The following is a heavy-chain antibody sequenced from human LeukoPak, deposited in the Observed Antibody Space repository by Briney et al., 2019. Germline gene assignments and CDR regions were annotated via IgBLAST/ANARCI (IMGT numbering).Heavy chain of an antibody. J-gene: IGHJ3*02. V-gene: IGHV4-34*01. CDR2: INHSGST. D-gene: IGHD3-10*01. CDR1: GGSFSGYY. CDR3: ARGGYYGPDAFDI. Sequence: SETLSLTCAVYGGSFSGYYWSWIRQPPGKGQEWIGEINHSGSTNYNPSLKSRVTISVDTSKNQFSLKLSSVTAADTAVYYCARGGYYGPDAFDIWGQGTMVTVSS.